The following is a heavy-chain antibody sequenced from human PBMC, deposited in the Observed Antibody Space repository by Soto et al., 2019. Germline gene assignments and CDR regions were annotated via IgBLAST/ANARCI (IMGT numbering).Heavy chain of an antibody. CDR3: ARDLGRRTYYYYGMDV. Sequence: SETLSLTCTVSGGSISSYYWSWIRQPPGKGLEWIGYIYYSGSTNYNPSLKSRVTISVDTSKNQFSLKLSSVTAADTAVYYCARDLGRRTYYYYGMDVWGQGTTVTVSS. CDR2: IYYSGST. D-gene: IGHD1-26*01. V-gene: IGHV4-59*01. CDR1: GGSISSYY. J-gene: IGHJ6*02.